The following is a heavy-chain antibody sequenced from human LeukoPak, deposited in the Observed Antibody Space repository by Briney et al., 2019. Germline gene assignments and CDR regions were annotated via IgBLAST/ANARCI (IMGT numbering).Heavy chain of an antibody. CDR3: ARAELWPYYYYGMDV. CDR2: IWYDGSNK. J-gene: IGHJ6*02. Sequence: GGSLRLSCAASGFTFSSYGMHWVRQAPGKGLEWVAVIWYDGSNKYYADSVKGRFTISRDNSKNTLYLQMNSLRAEDTAVYYCARAELWPYYYYGMDVWGQGTTVTVSS. CDR1: GFTFSSYG. V-gene: IGHV3-33*01. D-gene: IGHD3-16*01.